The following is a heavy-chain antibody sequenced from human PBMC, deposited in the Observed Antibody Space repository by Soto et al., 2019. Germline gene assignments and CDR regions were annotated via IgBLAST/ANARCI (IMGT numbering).Heavy chain of an antibody. CDR3: ARGGYYYENSGQNAYDY. V-gene: IGHV4-31*03. D-gene: IGHD3-22*01. Sequence: SETLSLTCTVSGGSISSGGYYWSWIRQHPGKCLEWIGYIYYGGSTYYNPSLKSRATISGDTSKNQFSLKLSSVTAADTAVYYCARGGYYYENSGQNAYDYWGQGILVTVYS. CDR2: IYYGGST. CDR1: GGSISSGGYY. J-gene: IGHJ4*01.